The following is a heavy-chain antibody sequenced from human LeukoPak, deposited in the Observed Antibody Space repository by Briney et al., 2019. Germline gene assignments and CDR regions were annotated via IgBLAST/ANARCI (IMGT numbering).Heavy chain of an antibody. V-gene: IGHV3-23*01. Sequence: QPGGSLRLSCAASGITFSSYAMTWVRQAPGKGLEWVSVISGSGDGTYYADSVKGRFTISRDNSKNTLYLQMNSLRAEDTAVYYCARDRVGDTSDYWGQGTLVTVSS. CDR1: GITFSSYA. J-gene: IGHJ4*02. D-gene: IGHD1-26*01. CDR2: ISGSGDGT. CDR3: ARDRVGDTSDY.